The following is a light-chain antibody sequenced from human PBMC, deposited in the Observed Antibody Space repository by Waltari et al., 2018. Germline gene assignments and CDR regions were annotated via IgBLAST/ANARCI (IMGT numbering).Light chain of an antibody. CDR2: EDG. CDR1: HSNIGNNY. CDR3: GTWDSSLSGAV. J-gene: IGLJ7*01. V-gene: IGLV1-51*02. Sequence: QSVLTQPPSVSAAPGQRVTISCSGGHSNIGNNYVSWYRQFPGTAPELLIYEDGERPSGVPGRFSGPKSGTSATWDITGLQAGDEADYYCGTWDSSLSGAVFGGGTHLTVL.